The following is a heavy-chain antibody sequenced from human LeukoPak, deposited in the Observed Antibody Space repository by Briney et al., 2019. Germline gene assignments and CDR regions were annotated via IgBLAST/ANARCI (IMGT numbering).Heavy chain of an antibody. CDR1: GYTFTSYY. J-gene: IGHJ6*02. V-gene: IGHV1-46*01. D-gene: IGHD6-19*01. CDR3: ARDVPYSSGWSYYYYYGMDV. Sequence: ASVKVSCKASGYTFTSYYMHWVRQAPGQGLEWMGIINPSGGSTSYAQKFQGRVTMTRDTSTSTVYMELSSLRSEDTAVYYCARDVPYSSGWSYYYYYGMDVWGQGTLVAVSS. CDR2: INPSGGST.